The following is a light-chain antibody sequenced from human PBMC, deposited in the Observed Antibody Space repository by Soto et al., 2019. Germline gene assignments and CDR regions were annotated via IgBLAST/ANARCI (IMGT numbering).Light chain of an antibody. CDR2: GAS. Sequence: EIVMTQSPATLSVSPVERATLSFRASQSVSSNLAWYQQKPGQAPRLLIYGASTRATGIPARFSGSGSGTEFTLTISSLQSEDFAVYYCQQYDNSPITFGQGTRLEIK. CDR1: QSVSSN. V-gene: IGKV3-15*01. J-gene: IGKJ5*01. CDR3: QQYDNSPIT.